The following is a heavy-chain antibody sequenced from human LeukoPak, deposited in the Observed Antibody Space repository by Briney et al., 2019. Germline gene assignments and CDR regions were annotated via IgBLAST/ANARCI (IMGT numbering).Heavy chain of an antibody. Sequence: GSLRPSCAGSGFTFSRYAMSWIRQVSGKGLEWVSAIRGSGGDIFYTDSVKGRFTISRDNSKNTLYLQMNSLRAGDTAVYYCAKDRFGSGSPNWFGPWGQGTLVTVSS. CDR3: AKDRFGSGSPNWFGP. D-gene: IGHD3-10*01. J-gene: IGHJ5*02. V-gene: IGHV3-23*01. CDR2: IRGSGGDI. CDR1: GFTFSRYA.